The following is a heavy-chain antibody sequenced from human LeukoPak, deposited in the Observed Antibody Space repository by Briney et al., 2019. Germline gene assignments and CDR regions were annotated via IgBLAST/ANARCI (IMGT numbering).Heavy chain of an antibody. V-gene: IGHV4-30-2*01. J-gene: IGHJ4*02. D-gene: IGHD1-26*01. Sequence: PSQTLSLTCTVSGGSISSGGYYWSWIQQPLGKGLEWIGYIYHSGSTYYNPSLKSRVTISVDRSKNQFSLKLSSVTAADTAVYYCARVWELFYFDYWGQGTLVTVSS. CDR1: GGSISSGGYY. CDR3: ARVWELFYFDY. CDR2: IYHSGST.